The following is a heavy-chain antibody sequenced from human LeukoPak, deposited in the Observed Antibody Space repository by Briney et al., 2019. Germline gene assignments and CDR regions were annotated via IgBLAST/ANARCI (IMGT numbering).Heavy chain of an antibody. CDR2: SYYSGST. CDR3: ARKDY. J-gene: IGHJ4*02. V-gene: IGHV4-39*01. Sequence: PSETLTLTCTASGCSISSSSYYWGRLPQPPGKGLEWIGSSYYSGSTYYNPSLKRRVTISIDTSKNQFSLKLTSVTAADTAVYYCARKDYWGQGTLVTASS. CDR1: GCSISSSSYY.